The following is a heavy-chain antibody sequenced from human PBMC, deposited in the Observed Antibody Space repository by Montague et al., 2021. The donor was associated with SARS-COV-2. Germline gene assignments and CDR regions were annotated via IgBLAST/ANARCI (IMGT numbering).Heavy chain of an antibody. D-gene: IGHD2-15*01. V-gene: IGHV4-4*08. CDR2: VTNNGST. CDR1: GGSISTYY. CDR3: ARFRIWNHPYGLDV. J-gene: IGHJ6*02. Sequence: SETLSLTCSVSGGSISTYYWTWIRQTPGKGLEWIGYVTNNGSTNYNPSLQSRVSIFVDTYQSQFSPELSSVTAADTAIYYCARFRIWNHPYGLDVWGQGTTVTVSS.